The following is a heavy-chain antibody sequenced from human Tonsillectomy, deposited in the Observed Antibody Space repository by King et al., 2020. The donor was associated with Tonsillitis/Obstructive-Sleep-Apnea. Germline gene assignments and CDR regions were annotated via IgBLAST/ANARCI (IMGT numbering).Heavy chain of an antibody. D-gene: IGHD3/OR15-3a*01. CDR2: VDHTGST. CDR1: GGSFSGYF. V-gene: IGHV4-34*01. CDR3: ARGSVEQDWAFDY. J-gene: IGHJ4*02. Sequence: VQLPQWGAGLLKPSETLSLTCDVYGGSFSGYFWTWIRQTPGKGLEWIGEVDHTGSTNNNPSLKSRVTISEDTSRNQFSLNLNSVTAADTAVYYCARGSVEQDWAFDYWGQGTLVTVSS.